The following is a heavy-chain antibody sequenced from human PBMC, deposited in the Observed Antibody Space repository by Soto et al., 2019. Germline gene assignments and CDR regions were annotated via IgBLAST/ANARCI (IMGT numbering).Heavy chain of an antibody. CDR1: GFTFSSYV. CDR3: ARDPSTGSADY. CDR2: INQDGSEK. D-gene: IGHD3-9*01. J-gene: IGHJ4*02. V-gene: IGHV3-7*03. Sequence: EVQLVESGGGLVQPGGSLRLSCAASGFTFSSYVMSWVRQAPGKGLEWVANINQDGSEKYYVDSVKGRFTISRDNSKNTLYLQMNSLRAEDSAVYYCARDPSTGSADYWGQGTLVIVSS.